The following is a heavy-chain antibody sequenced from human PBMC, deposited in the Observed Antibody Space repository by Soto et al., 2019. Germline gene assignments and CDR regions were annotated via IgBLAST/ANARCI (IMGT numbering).Heavy chain of an antibody. CDR3: ARHSRRWLHLGKPYYSYGMDV. CDR1: GYSFTSYW. CDR2: IYPGDSDT. Sequence: PGESLKISCKGSGYSFTSYWIGWVRQMPGKGLEWMGIIYPGDSDTRYSPSFQGHVTISADKSISTAYLQWSSLKASDTAMYYCARHSRRWLHLGKPYYSYGMDVWRQGTTVTVSS. V-gene: IGHV5-51*01. J-gene: IGHJ6*02. D-gene: IGHD5-12*01.